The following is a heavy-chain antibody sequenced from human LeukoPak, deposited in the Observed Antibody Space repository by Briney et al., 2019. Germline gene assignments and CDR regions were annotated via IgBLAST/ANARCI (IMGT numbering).Heavy chain of an antibody. J-gene: IGHJ6*03. CDR1: GYTFTGYY. D-gene: IGHD5-24*01. CDR2: IIPIFGTA. V-gene: IGHV1-69*06. Sequence: ASVKVSCKASGYTFTGYYMHWVRQAPGQGLEWMGGIIPIFGTANYAQKFQGRVTITADKSTSTAYMELSSLRSEDTAVYYCANGYNYYYYYYMDVWGKGTTVTVSS. CDR3: ANGYNYYYYYYMDV.